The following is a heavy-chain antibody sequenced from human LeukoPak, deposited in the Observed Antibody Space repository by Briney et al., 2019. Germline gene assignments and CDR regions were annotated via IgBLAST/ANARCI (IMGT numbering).Heavy chain of an antibody. D-gene: IGHD3-10*01. CDR2: VYHSGAN. CDR3: ARASFASGSYYFDL. J-gene: IGHJ4*02. Sequence: SETLSLTCIVSADSITSHYYWGWIRQPPGKGGKGLEWIASVYHSGANYVNPSLKSRVTTSVDTSKSHFYLTLTSVTAADTAVYFCARASFASGSYYFDLWGQGTLITVSS. CDR1: ADSITSHYY. V-gene: IGHV4-38-2*02.